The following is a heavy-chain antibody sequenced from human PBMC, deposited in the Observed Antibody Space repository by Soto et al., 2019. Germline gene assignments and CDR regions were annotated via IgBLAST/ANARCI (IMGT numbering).Heavy chain of an antibody. V-gene: IGHV1-3*04. CDR1: GYTFISYA. CDR2: INTANGNT. Sequence: QVQLVQSGAEVQKPGASVKVSCKASGYTFISYAIHWLRQAPGQRLEWMGWINTANGNTKYPQQFQGRVTITRDTSASTTYMDLSGLISEDTAVYYCAKDGVLRGVTAWCQGTLVIVSS. CDR3: AKDGVLRGVTA. J-gene: IGHJ5*02. D-gene: IGHD3-10*01.